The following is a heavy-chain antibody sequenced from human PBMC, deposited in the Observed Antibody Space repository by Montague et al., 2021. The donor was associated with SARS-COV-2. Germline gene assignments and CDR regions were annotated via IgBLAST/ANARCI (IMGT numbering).Heavy chain of an antibody. CDR3: AHRYYSGSGSSASAVFGY. CDR1: GFSLSTDGVG. D-gene: IGHD3-10*01. Sequence: PALVKPTQTLTLTCTFSGFSLSTDGVGVGWIRQPPGKALEWLALIYWDDDKRYRPGLQSRLTITKGTSENQVVLTMTNMDPVDTATYYSAHRYYSGSGSSASAVFGYWGQGTLVTVSS. CDR2: IYWDDDK. V-gene: IGHV2-5*02. J-gene: IGHJ4*02.